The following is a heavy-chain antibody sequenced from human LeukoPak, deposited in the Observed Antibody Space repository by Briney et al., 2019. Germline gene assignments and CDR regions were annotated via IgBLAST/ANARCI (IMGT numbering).Heavy chain of an antibody. J-gene: IGHJ4*02. CDR3: ARATLAAAGDYYFDY. V-gene: IGHV3-30-3*01. CDR2: ISYDGSNK. D-gene: IGHD6-13*01. Sequence: PGGSLRLSCAASGFTFSSYAMHWVCQAQGKGLEWVAVISYDGSNKYYADSVKGRFTISRDNSKNTLYLQMNSLRAEDTAVYYCARATLAAAGDYYFDYWGQGTLVTVSS. CDR1: GFTFSSYA.